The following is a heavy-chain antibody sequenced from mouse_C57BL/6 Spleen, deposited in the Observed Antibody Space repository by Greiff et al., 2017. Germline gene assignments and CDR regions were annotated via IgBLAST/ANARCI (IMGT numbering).Heavy chain of an antibody. V-gene: IGHV5-6*01. CDR3: ARHPTGNYFDY. CDR1: GFTFRSYG. CDR2: ISSGGSYT. J-gene: IGHJ2*01. Sequence: EGKVVESGGDLVKPGGSLKLSCATPGFTFRSYGLFWVRQTPDNRLEWVATISSGGSYTYLPDRVKGRFTIYRDNAKNTLDLQMSSLKSEDTAMYYCARHPTGNYFDYWGQGTTLTVSS. D-gene: IGHD4-1*02.